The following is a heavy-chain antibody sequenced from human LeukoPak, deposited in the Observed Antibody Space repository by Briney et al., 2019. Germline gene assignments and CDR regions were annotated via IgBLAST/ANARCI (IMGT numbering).Heavy chain of an antibody. V-gene: IGHV1-69*08. CDR3: ARVNLRGSQYNWFDP. CDR2: ITPIIDSS. D-gene: IGHD1-26*01. CDR1: GGTLNTHI. Sequence: EASVKVSCTASGGTLNTHIFTWVRQAPGQGLEWMGKITPIIDSSKYAQKFQGRLTITADKSTGTVYMELSSLRSEDTAVYYCARVNLRGSQYNWFDPWGQGTLVTVSS. J-gene: IGHJ5*02.